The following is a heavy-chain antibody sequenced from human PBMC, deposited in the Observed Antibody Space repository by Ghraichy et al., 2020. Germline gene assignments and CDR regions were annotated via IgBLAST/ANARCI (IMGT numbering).Heavy chain of an antibody. CDR2: ISISANYM. D-gene: IGHD2-21*01. CDR1: GFNFSTYA. V-gene: IGHV3-21*01. CDR3: VRVIGIPGVIAPGIENYFDY. J-gene: IGHJ4*02. Sequence: GGSLRLSCATSGFNFSTYAMNWVRQAPGKALEWVSFISISANYMNYADSVKGRFTVSRDDARNSLVLQMNSLRAGDTDVYYCVRVIGIPGVIAPGIENYFDYWGQGILVTVSS.